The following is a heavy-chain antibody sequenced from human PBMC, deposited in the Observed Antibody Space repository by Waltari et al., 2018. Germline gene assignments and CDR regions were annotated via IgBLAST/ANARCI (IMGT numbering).Heavy chain of an antibody. CDR2: ISYDGSNK. V-gene: IGHV3-30*18. Sequence: QVQLVESGGGVVQPGRSLRLSCAASGFTFSSYGMHWVRQAPGKGLERVAVISYDGSNKDYADSVKGRFTISRDNSKNTLYLQMNSLRAEDTAVYYCAKDRNIVVVVAAHFVPGDPWGQGTLVTVSS. CDR3: AKDRNIVVVVAAHFVPGDP. J-gene: IGHJ5*02. D-gene: IGHD2-15*01. CDR1: GFTFSSYG.